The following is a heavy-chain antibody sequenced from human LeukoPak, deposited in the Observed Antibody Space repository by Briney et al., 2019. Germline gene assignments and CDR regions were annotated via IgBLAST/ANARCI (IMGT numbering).Heavy chain of an antibody. CDR2: IKQDGSEK. V-gene: IGHV3-7*04. D-gene: IGHD6-19*01. CDR1: GFTFTIYW. CDR3: ARVEVAGPYYFDY. J-gene: IGHJ4*02. Sequence: GGPLRLSCAASGFTFTIYWMSWVRQAPGKGLEWVANIKQDGSEKYYVGSVKGRFTISRDNAKNSLYLQMNSLRAEDTAVYYCARVEVAGPYYFDYWGQGTLVAVSS.